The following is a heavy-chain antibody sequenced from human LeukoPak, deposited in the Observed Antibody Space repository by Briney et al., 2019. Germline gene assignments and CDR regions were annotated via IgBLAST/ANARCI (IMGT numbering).Heavy chain of an antibody. J-gene: IGHJ4*02. CDR2: IWYDGSNK. Sequence: PGRSPRLSCAASGFTFSSYGMHWVRQAPGRGLEWVAVIWYDGSNKYYADSVKGRFTISRDNSNNALYLQMNGLRAEDTAVYYCARIRLGGQTVDYWGQGTLVTVSS. CDR3: ARIRLGGQTVDY. V-gene: IGHV3-33*01. D-gene: IGHD3-16*01. CDR1: GFTFSSYG.